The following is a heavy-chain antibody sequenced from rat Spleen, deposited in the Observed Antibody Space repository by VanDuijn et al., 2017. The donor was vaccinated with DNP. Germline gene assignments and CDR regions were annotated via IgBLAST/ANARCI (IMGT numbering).Heavy chain of an antibody. CDR1: GFTFSAYY. J-gene: IGHJ2*01. CDR2: IGSPAYAP. V-gene: IGHV5S11*01. D-gene: IGHD1-12*02. Sequence: EVQLVESGGDLVQPGRSLKLFCAASGFTFSAYYMAWVRQAPAKGLEWVAYIGSPAYAPYYTDSVKGRFTISRDNAKSTLYLQMDSLRSEETATYYCASSMGTYYPYYFDYWGQGVMVTVSS. CDR3: ASSMGTYYPYYFDY.